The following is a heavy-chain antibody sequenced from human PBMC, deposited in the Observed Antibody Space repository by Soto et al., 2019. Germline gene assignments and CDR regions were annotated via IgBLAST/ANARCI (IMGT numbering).Heavy chain of an antibody. CDR2: IYYSGST. J-gene: IGHJ5*02. CDR3: ARHAPVPAAKLRAWFDP. V-gene: IGHV4-39*01. CDR1: GGSISSSSYY. Sequence: QLQLQESGPGLVKPSETLSLTCTVSGGSISSSSYYWGWIRQPPGKGLEWIGSIYYSGSTYYNPSLKSRVTISVDTSKNQFSLKLSSVTAADTAVYYCARHAPVPAAKLRAWFDPWGQGTLVTVSS. D-gene: IGHD2-2*01.